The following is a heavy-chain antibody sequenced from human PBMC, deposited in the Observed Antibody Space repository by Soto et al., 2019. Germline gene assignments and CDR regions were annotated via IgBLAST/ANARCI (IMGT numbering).Heavy chain of an antibody. D-gene: IGHD3-22*01. CDR1: GWSSSDNS. Sequence: ETRSLTSTIYGWSSSDNSWTWIRQSAGKGLEWIGDINHSGRVNYSPSLKSRVTISLDTSKNQYSLTLSAVTAADTAMYYCSTRAYDTNGYYRFDPWGQGNLVNASA. V-gene: IGHV4-34*01. CDR3: STRAYDTNGYYRFDP. CDR2: INHSGRV. J-gene: IGHJ5*01.